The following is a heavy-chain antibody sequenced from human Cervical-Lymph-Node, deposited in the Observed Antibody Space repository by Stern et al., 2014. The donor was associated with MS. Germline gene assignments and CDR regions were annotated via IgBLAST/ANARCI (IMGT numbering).Heavy chain of an antibody. Sequence: QVQLVESGGGLVKPGGSLRLSCAASGFTFSEYYMSWIRQAPGKGLERLSYISWSGGTIHYADSVEGRFTISRDNSKNTLYVQINSLRVEDTAVYYCAKDRGGHVYDGLDVWGQGTTVTVSS. D-gene: IGHD3-10*01. J-gene: IGHJ6*02. CDR1: GFTFSEYY. V-gene: IGHV3-11*04. CDR3: AKDRGGHVYDGLDV. CDR2: ISWSGGTI.